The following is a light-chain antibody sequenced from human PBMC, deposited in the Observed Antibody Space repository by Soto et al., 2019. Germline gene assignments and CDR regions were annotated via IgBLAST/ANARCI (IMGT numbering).Light chain of an antibody. J-gene: IGKJ1*01. V-gene: IGKV3-20*01. CDR1: QSLSSY. CDR2: DAS. CDR3: QQYGSSRWT. Sequence: EIVLTQSPATVSLSPGERATLACWASQSLSSYLAWYQQKPGQAPGLLIYDASNRANGIPARFTGSGSGADFTLTISRLEPEDFAVYYCQQYGSSRWTFGQGTKVDTK.